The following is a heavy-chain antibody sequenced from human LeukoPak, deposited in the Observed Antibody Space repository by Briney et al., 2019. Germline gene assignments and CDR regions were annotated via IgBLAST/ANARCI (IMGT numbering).Heavy chain of an antibody. CDR2: ISSSSSYI. V-gene: IGHV3-21*01. CDR1: GFTFSSYS. CDR3: AKMSSSRYYYGMDV. D-gene: IGHD6-6*01. J-gene: IGHJ6*02. Sequence: GGSLRLSCAASGFTFSSYSMNWVRQAPGKGLEWVSSISSSSSYIYYADSVKGRFTISRDNAKNSLYLQMNSLRAEDTAVYYCAKMSSSRYYYGMDVWGQGTTVTVSS.